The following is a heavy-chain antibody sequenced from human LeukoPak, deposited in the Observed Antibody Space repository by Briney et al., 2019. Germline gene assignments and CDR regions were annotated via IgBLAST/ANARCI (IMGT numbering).Heavy chain of an antibody. D-gene: IGHD3-22*01. CDR1: GGTFSSYA. CDR3: ARGHYYDSSGDYYRAAFDI. J-gene: IGHJ3*02. Sequence: ASVKVSCKASGGTFSSYAISWVRQAPGQGLEWMGRIIPILGIANYAQKFQGRVTITADKSTSTAYMELSSLRSEDTAVYYCARGHYYDSSGDYYRAAFDIWGQGTEVTVSS. V-gene: IGHV1-69*04. CDR2: IIPILGIA.